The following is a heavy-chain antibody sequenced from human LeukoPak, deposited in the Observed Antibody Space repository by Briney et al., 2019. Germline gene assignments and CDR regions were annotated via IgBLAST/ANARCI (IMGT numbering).Heavy chain of an antibody. CDR2: ISGSGGST. J-gene: IGHJ4*02. V-gene: IGHV3-23*01. CDR3: ARDPGAFPYFFDC. D-gene: IGHD4/OR15-4a*01. CDR1: GFTFSSYA. Sequence: GGSLRLSCAASGFTFSSYAMSWVRQAPGKGLEWVSAISGSGGSTYYADSVRGRFTISRDNSKNTLYLQMNSLRVEDTAVYFCARDPGAFPYFFDCWGQGTLVTVSS.